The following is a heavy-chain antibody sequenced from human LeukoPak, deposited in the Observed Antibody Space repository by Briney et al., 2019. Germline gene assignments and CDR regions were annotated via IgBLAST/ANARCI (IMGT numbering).Heavy chain of an antibody. D-gene: IGHD1-26*01. CDR1: GFTLSSYA. Sequence: GGSLRLSCAASGFTLSSYAMSWVRQAPGKGLEWLSSISGSGGSTNYADSVKGRFTISRDNSKNTLYLQMNSLRAKDTAVYYCAKKRIRSGNYPFDYWGQGTLVTVSS. CDR2: ISGSGGST. V-gene: IGHV3-23*01. J-gene: IGHJ4*02. CDR3: AKKRIRSGNYPFDY.